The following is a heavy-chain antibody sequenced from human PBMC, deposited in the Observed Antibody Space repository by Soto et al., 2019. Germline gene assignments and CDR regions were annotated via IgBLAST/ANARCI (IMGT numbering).Heavy chain of an antibody. CDR2: ISSNGGST. Sequence: PGGSLRLSCAASGFTFSSYAMHRVRQAPGKGLEYVSAISSNGGSTYYANSVKGRFTISRDNSKNTLYLQMGSLRAEDMAVYYCAREGPTNWFDPWGQGTLVTVSS. CDR1: GFTFSSYA. CDR3: AREGPTNWFDP. J-gene: IGHJ5*02. V-gene: IGHV3-64*01.